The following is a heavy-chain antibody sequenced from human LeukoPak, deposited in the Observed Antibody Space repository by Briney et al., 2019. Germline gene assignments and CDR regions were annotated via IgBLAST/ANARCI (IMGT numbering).Heavy chain of an antibody. CDR3: ARSPLSSSGWYRADY. V-gene: IGHV4-4*07. D-gene: IGHD6-19*01. J-gene: IGHJ4*02. CDR1: GGSMKTYY. CDR2: IYTSGTT. Sequence: SETLSLTCTVSGGSMKTYYWNWIRQPAGKGLEWIGRIYTSGTTTYNPSLESRVTMSMDTSKNQVSLILNSVTAADTAMYYCARSPLSSSGWYRADYWGQGTLVTVSS.